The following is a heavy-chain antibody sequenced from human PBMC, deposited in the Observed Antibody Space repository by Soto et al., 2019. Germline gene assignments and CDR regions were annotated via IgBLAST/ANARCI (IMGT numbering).Heavy chain of an antibody. CDR2: ISGSGGST. CDR1: GFTFSSYA. D-gene: IGHD6-13*01. J-gene: IGHJ4*02. V-gene: IGHV3-23*01. CDR3: AKVGQQLELDY. Sequence: EVQLLESGGGLVQPGGSLTLSCAASGFTFSSYAMSWVRQAPGKGLEWVSAISGSGGSTYYADSVKGRFTISRDNSKNTLYLQMNSQRAEETALYYCAKVGQQLELDYWGQGTLVTVS.